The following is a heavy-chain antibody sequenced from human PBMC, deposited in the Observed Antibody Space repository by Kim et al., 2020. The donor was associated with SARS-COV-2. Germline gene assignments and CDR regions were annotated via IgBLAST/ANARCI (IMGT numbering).Heavy chain of an antibody. D-gene: IGHD7-27*01. J-gene: IGHJ3*02. CDR2: IYHSGST. CDR3: ARGARALGAFDI. CDR1: GGSISSGGYS. V-gene: IGHV4-30-2*01. Sequence: SETLSLTCAVSGGSISSGGYSWSWIRQPPGKGLEWIGYIYHSGSTYYNPSLKSRVTISVDRSKNQFSLKLSSVTAADTAVYYCARGARALGAFDIWGQGT.